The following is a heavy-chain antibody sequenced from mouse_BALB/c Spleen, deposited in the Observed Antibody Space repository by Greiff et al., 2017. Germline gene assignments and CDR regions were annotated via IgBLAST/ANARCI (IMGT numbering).Heavy chain of an antibody. CDR3: ASICYDYPWFAY. D-gene: IGHD2-4*01. CDR1: GYSFTSYW. V-gene: IGHV1S127*01. J-gene: IGHJ3*01. Sequence: VQLQQSGPQLVRPGASVKISCKASGYSFTSYWMHWVKQRPGQGPEWIGMIDPSDSETRLNQKFKDKATLTVDKSSSTAYMQLSSPTSEDSAVYYCASICYDYPWFAYWGQGTLVAVSA. CDR2: IDPSDSET.